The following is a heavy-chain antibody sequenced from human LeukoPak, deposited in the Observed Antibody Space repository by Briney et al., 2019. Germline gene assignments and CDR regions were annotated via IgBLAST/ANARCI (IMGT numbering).Heavy chain of an antibody. V-gene: IGHV3-21*01. D-gene: IGHD6-19*01. CDR1: GFTFSSYS. Sequence: PGGSLRLSCAASGFTFSSYSMNWVRQAPGKGLEWVSSISSSSSYIYYADSVKGRFTISRDNAKNSLYLQMNSPRAEDTAVYYCAREAPRQWRAFDAFDIWGQGTMVTVSS. CDR3: AREAPRQWRAFDAFDI. J-gene: IGHJ3*02. CDR2: ISSSSSYI.